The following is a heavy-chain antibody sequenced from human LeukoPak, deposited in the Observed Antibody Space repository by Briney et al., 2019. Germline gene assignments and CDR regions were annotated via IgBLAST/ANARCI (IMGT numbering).Heavy chain of an antibody. CDR2: ISSSSSYI. D-gene: IGHD6-6*01. CDR3: ARDRVGSSSSLPALLRFDY. Sequence: GGSLRLSCAASGFTFSSYSMNWVRQAPGKGLEWVSSISSSSSYIYYADSVKGRFTISRDNAKNSLYLQMNSLRAEDTAVYYCARDRVGSSSSLPALLRFDYWGQGTLVTVSS. J-gene: IGHJ4*02. V-gene: IGHV3-21*01. CDR1: GFTFSSYS.